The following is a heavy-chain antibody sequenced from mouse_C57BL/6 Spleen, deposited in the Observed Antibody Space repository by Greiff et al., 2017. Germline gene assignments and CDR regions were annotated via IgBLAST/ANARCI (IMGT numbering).Heavy chain of an antibody. V-gene: IGHV5-16*01. CDR3: ARDLRGYGYFDV. Sequence: DVHLVESEGGLVQPGSSMKLSCTASGFTFSDYYMAWVRQVPEKGLEWVANINYDGSSTYYLDSLKSRFIISRDNAKNILYMQMSSLKSEDTATYDCARDLRGYGYFDVWGTGTTVTVSS. J-gene: IGHJ1*03. CDR1: GFTFSDYY. CDR2: INYDGSST.